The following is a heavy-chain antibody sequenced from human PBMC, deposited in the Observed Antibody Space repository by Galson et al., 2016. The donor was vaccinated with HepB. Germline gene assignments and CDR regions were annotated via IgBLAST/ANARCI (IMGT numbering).Heavy chain of an antibody. J-gene: IGHJ4*02. D-gene: IGHD2-15*01. CDR1: GFTVSSHY. CDR3: AGYCRGGSCSGQGSFDY. Sequence: SLRLSCAASGFTVSSHYMGWVRQAPGRGLEWVSSVGSCPSGTCYADSVTGRFTISRDFSTNTVYLQMNSLRAEDTAVYYCAGYCRGGSCSGQGSFDYWNQGTLVTVSS. CDR2: VGSCPSGT. V-gene: IGHV3-23*01.